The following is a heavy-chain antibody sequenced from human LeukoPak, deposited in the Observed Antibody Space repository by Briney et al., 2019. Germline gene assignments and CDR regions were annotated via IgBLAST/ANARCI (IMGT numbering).Heavy chain of an antibody. V-gene: IGHV1-8*01. CDR1: VYTFTVYD. J-gene: IGHJ4*02. CDR3: TRGSLSGSSRDY. Sequence: ASVRVSCKASVYTFTVYDINWVRQATGQGLEWMGWMNPNTGDTGYAQKFQGRVTMTRNSSIDTAYMELSGLRSEDTAVYYCTRGSLSGSSRDYWGQGTLLTVSS. CDR2: MNPNTGDT. D-gene: IGHD1-26*01.